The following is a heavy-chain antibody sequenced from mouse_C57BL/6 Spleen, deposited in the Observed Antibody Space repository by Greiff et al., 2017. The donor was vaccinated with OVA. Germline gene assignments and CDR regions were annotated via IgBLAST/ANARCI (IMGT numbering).Heavy chain of an antibody. V-gene: IGHV1-5*01. D-gene: IGHD1-1*01. J-gene: IGHJ3*01. CDR1: GYTFTSYW. Sequence: EVKVVESGTVLARPGASVKMSCKTSGYTFTSYWMHWVKQRPGQGLEWIGAIYPGNSDTSYNQKFKGKAKLTAVTSASTAYMELSSLTNEDSAVYYCTNWYYGSSFAYWGQGTLVTVSA. CDR3: TNWYYGSSFAY. CDR2: IYPGNSDT.